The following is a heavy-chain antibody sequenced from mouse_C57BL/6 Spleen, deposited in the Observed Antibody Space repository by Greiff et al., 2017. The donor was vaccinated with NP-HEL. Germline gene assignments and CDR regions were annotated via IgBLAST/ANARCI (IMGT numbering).Heavy chain of an antibody. J-gene: IGHJ4*01. V-gene: IGHV5-9*01. CDR2: ISGGGGNT. Sequence: EVQGVESGGGLVKPGGSLKLSCAASGFTFSSYTMSWVRQTPEKRLEWVATISGGGGNTYYPDSVKGRFTISRDNAKNTLYLQMSSLRSEDTALYYCARHLTIVTTPYYYAMDYWGQGTSVTVSS. D-gene: IGHD2-5*01. CDR3: ARHLTIVTTPYYYAMDY. CDR1: GFTFSSYT.